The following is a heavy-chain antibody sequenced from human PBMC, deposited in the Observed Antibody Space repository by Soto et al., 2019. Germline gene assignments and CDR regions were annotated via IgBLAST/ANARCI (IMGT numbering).Heavy chain of an antibody. CDR3: ATDLFPDYADAWVTFRPADY. CDR2: FDAEDGAA. Sequence: QVELVQSGAEVKKPGASVKVSCKVSGYTLTELSMHWVRQAPGKGLEWMGVFDAEDGAASYAQNFQARVTMTVDTSTDTAYMEVTSLRSEDTAVYYCATDLFPDYADAWVTFRPADYWGQGTQVTVSS. V-gene: IGHV1-24*01. CDR1: GYTLTELS. D-gene: IGHD3-16*02. J-gene: IGHJ4*02.